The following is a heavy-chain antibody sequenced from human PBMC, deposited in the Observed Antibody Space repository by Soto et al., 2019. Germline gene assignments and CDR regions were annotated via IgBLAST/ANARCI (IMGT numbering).Heavy chain of an antibody. CDR3: ARRGDIAVAEIDY. D-gene: IGHD6-19*01. CDR2: ISYDGSNK. V-gene: IGHV3-30-3*01. Sequence: QVQLVESGGGVVQPGRSLRLSCAASGFTFSSYAMHWVRQAPGKGLEWVAVISYDGSNKYYADSVKGRFTISRDDSKNTRYLQMNSRRAEDTAVYYCARRGDIAVAEIDYWGQGTLVTVSS. CDR1: GFTFSSYA. J-gene: IGHJ4*02.